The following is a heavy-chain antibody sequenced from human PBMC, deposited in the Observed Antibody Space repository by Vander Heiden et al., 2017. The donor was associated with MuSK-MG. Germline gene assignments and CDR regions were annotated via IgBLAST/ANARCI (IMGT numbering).Heavy chain of an antibody. CDR2: IYYIGST. Sequence: QLQLLESGPGLVKPSETLSLTCRVSGDSISDRHHYWGWIRHSPGKGLEWIGSIYYIGSTYYNLSLKSRVTLSVDTSKNQFSLRLNSVTAADTAIYYCARIRPVVSGYYYGGSWFDPWGQGTLVTGSS. J-gene: IGHJ5*02. CDR1: GDSISDRHHY. D-gene: IGHD3-22*01. CDR3: ARIRPVVSGYYYGGSWFDP. V-gene: IGHV4-39*07.